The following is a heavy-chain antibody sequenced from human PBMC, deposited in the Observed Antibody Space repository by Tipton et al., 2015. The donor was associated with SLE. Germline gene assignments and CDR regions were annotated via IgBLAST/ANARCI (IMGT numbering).Heavy chain of an antibody. CDR2: IFYNGNT. CDR1: GGSIRSSYW. CDR3: ARAPGGTVDI. J-gene: IGHJ3*02. D-gene: IGHD3-16*01. Sequence: TLSLTCAVSGGSIRSSYWWSWVRQPPGKGLEWIGEIFYNGNTNYSPSLKSRVTMSVDKSKNHFSLRLTSVTAADTAVYYCARAPGGTVDIWGQGTIVAVSS. V-gene: IGHV4-4*02.